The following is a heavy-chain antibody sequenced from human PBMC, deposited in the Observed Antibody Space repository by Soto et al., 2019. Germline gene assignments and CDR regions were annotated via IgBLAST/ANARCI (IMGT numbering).Heavy chain of an antibody. D-gene: IGHD6-6*01. Sequence: GGSLRLSCAASGFTFSSYAMSWVRQAPGKGLEWVSAISGSGGSTYYADSVKGRFTISRDNSKNTLYLQMNSLRAEDTAVYYSAKAPWGSITARRLGYFDYWGQGTLVTVSS. CDR2: ISGSGGST. J-gene: IGHJ4*02. CDR3: AKAPWGSITARRLGYFDY. CDR1: GFTFSSYA. V-gene: IGHV3-23*01.